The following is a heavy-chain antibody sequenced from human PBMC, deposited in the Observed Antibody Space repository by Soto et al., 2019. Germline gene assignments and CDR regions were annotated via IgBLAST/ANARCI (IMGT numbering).Heavy chain of an antibody. Sequence: GSGPTLVNPTETLTLTCTVSGFSLSNARMGVSWIRQPPGKALEWLAHIFSNDEKSYSTSLKSRLTISKDTSKSQVVLTMTNMDPVDTATYYCARSPAYSGYDWPDAFDIWGQGTMVTVSS. CDR2: IFSNDEK. V-gene: IGHV2-26*01. CDR3: ARSPAYSGYDWPDAFDI. D-gene: IGHD5-12*01. J-gene: IGHJ3*02. CDR1: GFSLSNARMG.